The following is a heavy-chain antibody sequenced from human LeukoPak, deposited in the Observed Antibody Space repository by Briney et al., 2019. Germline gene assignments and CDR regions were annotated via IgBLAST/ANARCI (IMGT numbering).Heavy chain of an antibody. CDR3: ASLIAVAGTADAFDI. Sequence: SETLSLTCAVYGGSLSGYYWSWIRQPPGKGLEWIGYIYYSGSTNYNPSLKSRVTISVDTSKNQFSLKLSSVTAADTAVYYCASLIAVAGTADAFDIWGQGTMVTVSS. CDR2: IYYSGST. CDR1: GGSLSGYY. V-gene: IGHV4-59*01. D-gene: IGHD6-19*01. J-gene: IGHJ3*02.